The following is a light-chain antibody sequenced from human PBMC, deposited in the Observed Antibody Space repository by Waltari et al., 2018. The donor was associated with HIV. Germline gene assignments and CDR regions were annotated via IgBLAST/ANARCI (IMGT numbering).Light chain of an antibody. J-gene: IGKJ2*01. V-gene: IGKV1-6*02. CDR1: QGIRND. CDR2: GAS. CDR3: LQDYNYPRT. Sequence: AIQMTQSPSSLSASIGDRVTITCRSSQGIRNDLAWYQQQPGKATKLLISGASSLQTGVPSRFSGSGSDTDFTLTIDNLQPEDFSTYDCLQDYNYPRTFGQGTRLEIK.